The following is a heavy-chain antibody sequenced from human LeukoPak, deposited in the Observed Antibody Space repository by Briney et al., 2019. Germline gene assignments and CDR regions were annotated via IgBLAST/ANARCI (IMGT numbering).Heavy chain of an antibody. CDR2: ISSSSGYI. J-gene: IGHJ4*02. D-gene: IGHD3-10*01. CDR1: GFTFSSSN. V-gene: IGHV3-21*01. Sequence: GGSLRLSCAASGFTFSSSNMNWVRQAPGKGLEWVSSISSSSGYIYYADSVKGRFTISRDNAKNSLCLQLNSLRAEDTAVYYCASYGSGPGGSFDYWGQGTLVTVSS. CDR3: ASYGSGPGGSFDY.